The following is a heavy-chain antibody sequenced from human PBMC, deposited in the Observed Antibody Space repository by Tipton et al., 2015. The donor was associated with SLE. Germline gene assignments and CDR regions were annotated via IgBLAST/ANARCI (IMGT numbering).Heavy chain of an antibody. D-gene: IGHD5-12*01. Sequence: TLSLTCSVSGVSLSTSRFYWGWIPQSPGQGLEWVGSLYAGGSTYFHPSHKSRASIPAHASKNHFHQKLNSVTAADTAVYYCATNGHGETYEFFTAYLRHWGQGNLVTVSS. CDR3: ATNGHGETYEFFTAYLRH. V-gene: IGHV4-39*02. CDR1: GVSLSTSRFY. CDR2: LYAGGST. J-gene: IGHJ1*01.